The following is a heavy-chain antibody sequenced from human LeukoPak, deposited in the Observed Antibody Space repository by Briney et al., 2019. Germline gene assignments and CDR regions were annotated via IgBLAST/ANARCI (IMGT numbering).Heavy chain of an antibody. CDR2: IIPILGIA. V-gene: IGHV1-69*04. Sequence: GASVKVSCKASGGTFSSYAISWVRQAPGQGLEWVGRIIPILGIANYAQKFQGRVTITADKSTSTAYMELSSLRSEDTAVYYCARGRSSSWHFDYWGQGTLVTVSS. CDR3: ARGRSSSWHFDY. CDR1: GGTFSSYA. D-gene: IGHD6-13*01. J-gene: IGHJ4*02.